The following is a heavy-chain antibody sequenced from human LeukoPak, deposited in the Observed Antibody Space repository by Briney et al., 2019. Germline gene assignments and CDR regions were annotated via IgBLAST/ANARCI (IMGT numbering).Heavy chain of an antibody. CDR1: GGSINGTSYY. Sequence: SETLSLTCTVSGGSINGTSYYWGWIRQPPGKGLEWIGSIYYSGSTYYNPSLKSRVTISVDTSKNQFSLKLSSVTAADTAVYYCARYGSGSYSNRGFDYWGQGTLVTVSS. CDR2: IYYSGST. J-gene: IGHJ4*02. D-gene: IGHD3-10*01. V-gene: IGHV4-39*07. CDR3: ARYGSGSYSNRGFDY.